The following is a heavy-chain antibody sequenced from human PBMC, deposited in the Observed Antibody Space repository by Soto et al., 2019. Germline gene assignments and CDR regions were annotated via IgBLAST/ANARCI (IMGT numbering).Heavy chain of an antibody. V-gene: IGHV1-69*12. CDR1: GGTFSSYA. D-gene: IGHD5-12*01. CDR3: ARKADSGYDFGGYSSGWNDYYGMDV. J-gene: IGHJ6*02. Sequence: QVQLVQSGAEVKKPGSSVKVSCKASGGTFSSYAISWVRQAPGQGLEWMGGISPIFGTANYAQKFQGRVTITADESTSTAYMELSSLRSEDTAVYYCARKADSGYDFGGYSSGWNDYYGMDVWGQGTTVTVSS. CDR2: ISPIFGTA.